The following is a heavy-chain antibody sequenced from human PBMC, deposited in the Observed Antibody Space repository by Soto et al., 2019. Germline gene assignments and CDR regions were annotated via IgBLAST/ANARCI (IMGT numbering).Heavy chain of an antibody. J-gene: IGHJ4*02. D-gene: IGHD6-19*01. Sequence: GASVKVCCKASGYTINSNAIRWVRQAKGQGLEWMGWISAYNGNTNYAQKLQGRVTMTTDTSTSTAYMELRSLRSDDTAVYYCARGAASSGWTHFDYWGQGTLVTVSS. CDR3: ARGAASSGWTHFDY. CDR2: ISAYNGNT. CDR1: GYTINSNA. V-gene: IGHV1-18*01.